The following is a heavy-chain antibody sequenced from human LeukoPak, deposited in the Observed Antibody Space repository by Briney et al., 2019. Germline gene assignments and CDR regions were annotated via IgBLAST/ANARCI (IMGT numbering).Heavy chain of an antibody. D-gene: IGHD5-18*01. Sequence: ASVKVSCKASGYTFTSYYMHWVRQAPGQGLEWMGIINPSGGSTSYAQKFQGRVTMTRDTSTSTVYMELSSLRSEDTAVYYCAIRYGYGYSPYWYFDLWGRGTLVTVSS. V-gene: IGHV1-46*01. CDR2: INPSGGST. J-gene: IGHJ2*01. CDR3: AIRYGYGYSPYWYFDL. CDR1: GYTFTSYY.